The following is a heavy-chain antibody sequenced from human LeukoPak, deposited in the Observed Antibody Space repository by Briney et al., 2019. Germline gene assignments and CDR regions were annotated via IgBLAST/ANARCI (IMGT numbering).Heavy chain of an antibody. CDR1: GYTFTGYY. D-gene: IGHD6-13*01. CDR2: INPNSGGT. J-gene: IGHJ5*02. CDR3: ARLKRGIGAAGTSLRGWFDP. Sequence: ASVKVSCKASGYTFTGYYMHWVRQAPGQGLEWMGWINPNSGGTNYAQKFQGRVTMTRDTSISTAYMELSSLKSEDTAVYYCARLKRGIGAAGTSLRGWFDPWGQGTLVTVSS. V-gene: IGHV1-2*02.